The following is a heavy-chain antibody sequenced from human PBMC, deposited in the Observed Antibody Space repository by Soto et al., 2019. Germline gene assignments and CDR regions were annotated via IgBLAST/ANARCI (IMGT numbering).Heavy chain of an antibody. J-gene: IGHJ4*02. CDR3: ARGGYDYIWGSYRDKFDY. CDR2: INHSGST. V-gene: IGHV4-34*01. CDR1: GGSISGYY. Sequence: SETLSLTCTVSGGSISGYYWSWIRQPPGKGLEWIGEINHSGSTNYNPSLKSRVTISVDTSKNQFSLKLSSVTAADTAVYYCARGGYDYIWGSYRDKFDYWGQGTLVTVSS. D-gene: IGHD3-16*02.